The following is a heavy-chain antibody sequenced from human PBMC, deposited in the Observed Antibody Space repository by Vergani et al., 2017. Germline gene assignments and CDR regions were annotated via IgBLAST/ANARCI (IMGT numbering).Heavy chain of an antibody. J-gene: IGHJ5*02. Sequence: QLQLQESGPGLVTPSETLSLTCTVSGGSISSYYWTWIRQPPGKGLEWIGYIYYSGSTNYNPSLKSPVTISVDTSKNQFSLKLSSVTAADTAVYYCARAPSYSSSWYPNWFDPWGQGTLVTVSS. CDR1: GGSISSYY. V-gene: IGHV4-59*01. D-gene: IGHD6-13*01. CDR3: ARAPSYSSSWYPNWFDP. CDR2: IYYSGST.